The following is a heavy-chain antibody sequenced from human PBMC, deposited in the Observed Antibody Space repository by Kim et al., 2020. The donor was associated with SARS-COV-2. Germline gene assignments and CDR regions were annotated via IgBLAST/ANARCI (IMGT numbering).Heavy chain of an antibody. Sequence: GGSLRLSCAASGFTFSSYSMNWVRQAPGKGLEWLSYISGSSTTIYYANSVKGRFTISRDNAKNSLYLQMNSLRDEDTAVYYCARSLLGGGNDWGQGTLVT. D-gene: IGHD2-15*01. CDR2: ISGSSTTI. CDR3: ARSLLGGGND. J-gene: IGHJ4*02. V-gene: IGHV3-48*02. CDR1: GFTFSSYS.